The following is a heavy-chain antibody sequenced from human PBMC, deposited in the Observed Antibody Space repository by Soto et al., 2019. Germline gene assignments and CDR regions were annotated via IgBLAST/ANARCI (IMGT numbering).Heavy chain of an antibody. CDR3: AKDPPTFYCGGDCYPEYFQH. CDR2: ISGSGGST. D-gene: IGHD2-21*02. V-gene: IGHV3-23*01. CDR1: GFTFSSYA. J-gene: IGHJ1*01. Sequence: LRLSCAASGFTFSSYAMSWVRQAPGKGLEWVSAISGSGGSTYYADSVKGRFTISRDNSKNTLYLQMNSLRAEDTAVYYCAKDPPTFYCGGDCYPEYFQHWGQGTLVTVSS.